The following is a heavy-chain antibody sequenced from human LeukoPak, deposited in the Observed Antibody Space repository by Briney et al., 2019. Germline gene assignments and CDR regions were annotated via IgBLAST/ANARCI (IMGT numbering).Heavy chain of an antibody. J-gene: IGHJ3*02. Sequence: XRLSXXXSGXTXXTYGFXWVRQAPGKGLEWVAVIWSDGSKQYYADSVKGRFTISRDSSDSTVHLHMNSLRVEDTAVYYCARESAGISSDIWGQGTMVTVSS. D-gene: IGHD2-15*01. CDR2: IWSDGSKQ. V-gene: IGHV3-33*01. CDR3: ARESAGISSDI. CDR1: GXTXXTYG.